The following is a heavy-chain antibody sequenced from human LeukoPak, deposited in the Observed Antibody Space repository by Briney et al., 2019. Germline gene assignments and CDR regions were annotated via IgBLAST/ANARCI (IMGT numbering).Heavy chain of an antibody. CDR2: IYPDDSNT. CDR1: GYSFAGYW. Sequence: AGESLKISCKGSGYSFAGYWIGWVRQMPGNGLEWMGIIYPDDSNTIYSPSFQGQVTISADKSISTAYLQWSSLKASDTAMYYCARPNITSYYDSRGYDAFDVWGQGTMVTVSS. J-gene: IGHJ3*01. D-gene: IGHD3-22*01. V-gene: IGHV5-51*01. CDR3: ARPNITSYYDSRGYDAFDV.